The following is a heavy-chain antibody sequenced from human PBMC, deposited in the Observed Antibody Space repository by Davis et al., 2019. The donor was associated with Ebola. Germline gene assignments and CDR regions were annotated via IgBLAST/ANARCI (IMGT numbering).Heavy chain of an antibody. CDR1: GGSFSAYY. CDR3: AREDSVVSRGMDV. CDR2: INHSGST. Sequence: MPSETLSLTCAVYGGSFSAYYWSWIRQPPGKGLEWIGEINHSGSTNYNPSLKSRVTISVDTSKNQFSLKLSSVTAADTAVYYCAREDSVVSRGMDVWGQGTTVTVSS. J-gene: IGHJ6*02. V-gene: IGHV4-34*01. D-gene: IGHD2-2*01.